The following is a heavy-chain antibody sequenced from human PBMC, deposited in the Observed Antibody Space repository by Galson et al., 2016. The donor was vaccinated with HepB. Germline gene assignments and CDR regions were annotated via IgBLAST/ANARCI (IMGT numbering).Heavy chain of an antibody. CDR1: GGSISTNINS. V-gene: IGHV4-39*02. J-gene: IGHJ6*02. CDR2: IYNGGST. D-gene: IGHD1-1*01. CDR3: MRDKNDWHHHGADV. Sequence: SETLSLTCIGSGGSISTNINSWGWIRQPPGKGLEWIGSIYNGGSTKYNPSLTSRVTMSIDTSKNQLSLSLSSVTAADTAVYYCMRDKNDWHHHGADVWGQGTTVTVSS.